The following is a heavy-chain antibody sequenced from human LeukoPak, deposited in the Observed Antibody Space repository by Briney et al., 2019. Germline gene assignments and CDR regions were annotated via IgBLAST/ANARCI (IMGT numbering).Heavy chain of an antibody. Sequence: SENLSLTCAVSAYSISSGYYWGRIRQPPGKGREWIASIYHSGSTYYNPSLKSRVTISVDTSKNQFSLKLSSVTAADTAVYYCAILPLKYYVCSGYYLRDLGGRGTLVTVSS. V-gene: IGHV4-38-2*01. CDR2: IYHSGST. CDR3: AILPLKYYVCSGYYLRDL. D-gene: IGHD3-22*01. CDR1: AYSISSGYY. J-gene: IGHJ4*02.